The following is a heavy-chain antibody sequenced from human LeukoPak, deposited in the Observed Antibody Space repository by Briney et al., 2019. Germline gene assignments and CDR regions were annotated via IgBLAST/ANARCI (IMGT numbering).Heavy chain of an antibody. CDR3: ARGPYTNGHYFDY. CDR2: ISVDDQGST. D-gene: IGHD6-19*01. Sequence: GGSLRLSCTTSVFSFRTYAMTWVRQAPGKGLEWVSTISVDDQGSTYYTDSVKGRFTISRDTSQNTLSLQMNSLRGDDTAVYYCARGPYTNGHYFDYWGQGTLATVSS. J-gene: IGHJ4*02. CDR1: VFSFRTYA. V-gene: IGHV3-23*01.